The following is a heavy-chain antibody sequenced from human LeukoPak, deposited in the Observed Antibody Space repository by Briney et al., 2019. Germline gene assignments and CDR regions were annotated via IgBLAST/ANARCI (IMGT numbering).Heavy chain of an antibody. V-gene: IGHV3-48*04. CDR1: GFAFSSYA. CDR3: ARDSRIAVAGRRDFDY. J-gene: IGHJ4*02. Sequence: PGTSLRLSCAASGFAFSSYAMHWVRQAPGKGLEWVSYISSSSSTIYYADSVKGRFTISRDNAKNSLYLQMNSLRAEDTAVYYCARDSRIAVAGRRDFDYWGQGTLVTVSS. D-gene: IGHD6-19*01. CDR2: ISSSSSTI.